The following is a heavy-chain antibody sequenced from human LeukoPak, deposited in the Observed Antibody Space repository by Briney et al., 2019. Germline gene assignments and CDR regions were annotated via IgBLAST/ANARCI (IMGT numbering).Heavy chain of an antibody. V-gene: IGHV4-34*01. CDR2: INHSGST. CDR3: ARGGRPAYNSGLDY. D-gene: IGHD5-24*01. J-gene: IGHJ4*02. Sequence: SETLSLTCAVYGVSFSGYSWHWIRQPPGTGLEWIGEINHSGSTNYNPSLKSRVTMSVDTPKKQFFLKLTSVTAGDTAVYYCARGGRPAYNSGLDYWGQGNLLTVSS. CDR1: GVSFSGYS.